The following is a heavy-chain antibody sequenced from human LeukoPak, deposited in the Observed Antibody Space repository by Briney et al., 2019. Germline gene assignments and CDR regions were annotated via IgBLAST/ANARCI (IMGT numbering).Heavy chain of an antibody. CDR1: GFTFSSHG. V-gene: IGHV3-33*01. J-gene: IGHJ3*02. Sequence: QSGRSLRLSCAASGFTFSSHGMLWVRQAPGKGLEWVALIWFDGSNKYYADSVKGRFTISRDNSKNTLNLQMNSLRAEDTAVYYCARMTGSAFDIWGQGTMVTVSS. CDR2: IWFDGSNK. CDR3: ARMTGSAFDI.